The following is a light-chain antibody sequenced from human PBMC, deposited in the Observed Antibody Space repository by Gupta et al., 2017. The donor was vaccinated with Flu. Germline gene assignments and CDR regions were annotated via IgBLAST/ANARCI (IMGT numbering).Light chain of an antibody. J-gene: IGLJ1*01. CDR1: SLGSTY. Sequence: QTVTITCKGASLGSTYVSWYQQNPGKAPILLIYANNIRPSGVPDRFSGSRSGTTASLTINGVQAEDEADYYCNSRDNSQNHHSVFGGGTKVTVL. V-gene: IGLV3-19*01. CDR3: NSRDNSQNHHSV. CDR2: ANN.